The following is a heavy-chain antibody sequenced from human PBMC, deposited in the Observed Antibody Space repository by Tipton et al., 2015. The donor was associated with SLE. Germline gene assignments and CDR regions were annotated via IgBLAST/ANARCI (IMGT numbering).Heavy chain of an antibody. CDR2: VKPSGGT. CDR3: AIDPATGYFDY. Sequence: TLSLTCAVYGGSFSAYYWTWIRQPPGKGLEWLGGVKPSGGTRYNPSLKSRVTVSLDTSKNQFSLKLTSVTAADTALYYCAIDPATGYFDYWGQGSLVTVSS. D-gene: IGHD3-9*01. CDR1: GGSFSAYY. J-gene: IGHJ4*02. V-gene: IGHV4-34*01.